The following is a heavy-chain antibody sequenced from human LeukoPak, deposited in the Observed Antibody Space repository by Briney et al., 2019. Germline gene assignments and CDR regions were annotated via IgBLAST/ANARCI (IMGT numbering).Heavy chain of an antibody. J-gene: IGHJ4*02. CDR3: ARARGTGRAAYFDY. D-gene: IGHD3/OR15-3a*01. Sequence: SQTLSLTCTVSGVSISSGGYYWSWIRQHPGKGLEWTGYIYYSGSTYYNPSLKSRVTISVDTSKNQFSLKLSSVTAADTAVYYCARARGTGRAAYFDYWGQGTLVTVSS. CDR2: IYYSGST. CDR1: GVSISSGGYY. V-gene: IGHV4-31*03.